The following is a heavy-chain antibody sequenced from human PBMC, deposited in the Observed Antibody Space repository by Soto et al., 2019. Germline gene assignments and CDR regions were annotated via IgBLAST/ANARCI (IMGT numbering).Heavy chain of an antibody. CDR3: ARGGDTDYYYYYMDV. V-gene: IGHV4-34*01. D-gene: IGHD3-10*01. Sequence: SETMSLTCAVYGGSFSGYYWSWIRQPPGKGLERIGEINHSGSTNYNPSLKSRVTISVDTSKNQFSLKLSSVTAADTAVYYCARGGDTDYYYYYMDVWGKGTTVTVSS. CDR1: GGSFSGYY. CDR2: INHSGST. J-gene: IGHJ6*03.